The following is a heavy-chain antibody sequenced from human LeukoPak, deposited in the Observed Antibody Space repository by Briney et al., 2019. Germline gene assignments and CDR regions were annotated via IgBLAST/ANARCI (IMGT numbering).Heavy chain of an antibody. J-gene: IGHJ3*02. CDR1: GYTFTGYY. Sequence: ASVKVSCKASGYTFTGYYMHWVRQAPGQGLEWMGWINPNSGGTNYAQKFQGRVTMTRDTSISTACMELSRLRSDDTAVYYCARALKGKWLSHDAFDIWGQGTMVTVSS. CDR2: INPNSGGT. D-gene: IGHD3-22*01. V-gene: IGHV1-2*02. CDR3: ARALKGKWLSHDAFDI.